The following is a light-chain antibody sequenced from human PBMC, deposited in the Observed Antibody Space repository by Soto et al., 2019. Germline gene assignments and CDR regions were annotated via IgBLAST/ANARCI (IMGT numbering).Light chain of an antibody. V-gene: IGKV4-1*01. CDR2: WAS. Sequence: DIVMTQSPDSLAVSLGERATINCKSSQSVLYSSNNKNYLAWYQQKPGQPPKLLIYWASTRESGFPDRFSGSGSGTDFTLTISSLQAEDVAAYYCQQYYSNPPWTFGPGTKVEIK. J-gene: IGKJ1*01. CDR3: QQYYSNPPWT. CDR1: QSVLYSSNNKNY.